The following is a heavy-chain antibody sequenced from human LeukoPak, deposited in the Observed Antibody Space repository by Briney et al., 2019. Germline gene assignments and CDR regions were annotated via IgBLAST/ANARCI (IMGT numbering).Heavy chain of an antibody. CDR3: ARDWTSDN. J-gene: IGHJ3*01. V-gene: IGHV3-64*01. Sequence: GGSLRLSCAASGFTSSNYAMHWVRQAPGQGPEYVAAISSNGYSTYYANSVKGRFSISRDNSRNILYLQMGSLKTEDTALYYCARDWTSDNWGQGTMVTVSS. CDR2: ISSNGYST. CDR1: GFTSSNYA. D-gene: IGHD2-2*01.